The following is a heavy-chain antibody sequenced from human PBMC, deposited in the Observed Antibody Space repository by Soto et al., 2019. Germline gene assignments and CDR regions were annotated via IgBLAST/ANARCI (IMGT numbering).Heavy chain of an antibody. CDR2: VSSDGSST. D-gene: IGHD4-4*01. J-gene: IGHJ4*02. CDR3: ARGQPNYSAFDS. Sequence: EVQLVESGGGLVQPGASLRLSCAASGFTFSSYWMHWIRQAPGKGLVWVSRVSSDGSSTGYANSVKVRLTISIDNAKNTLYLQMSSLSDEDTAMYYCARGQPNYSAFDSWGQGTLVPVSS. CDR1: GFTFSSYW. V-gene: IGHV3-74*01.